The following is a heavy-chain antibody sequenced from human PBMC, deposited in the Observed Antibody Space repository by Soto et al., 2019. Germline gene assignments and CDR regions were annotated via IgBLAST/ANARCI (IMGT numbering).Heavy chain of an antibody. V-gene: IGHV4-31*03. Sequence: QVQLQESGPGLVKPSQTLSLTCTVSGASISSGAYYWSWIRQHPGKGLEWIGYIFYSGTTYYNPSLKSRVTMSVDTSKNQFSLKLRSLTAADTAAFYCARDPNIDAFDIWGLGTMVTVSS. D-gene: IGHD2-8*01. CDR1: GASISSGAYY. J-gene: IGHJ3*02. CDR2: IFYSGTT. CDR3: ARDPNIDAFDI.